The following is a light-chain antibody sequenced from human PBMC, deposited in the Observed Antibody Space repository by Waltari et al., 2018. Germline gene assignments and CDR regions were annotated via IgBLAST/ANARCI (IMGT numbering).Light chain of an antibody. Sequence: DIVMTQSPDSLAVSLGERATINCKSSQSVLYSSNNKNYLAWYQQKAGQPPKLLIYWAANREAGVPDRFSGSGSGTDFTLTISSLQAEDVAVYYCHQYYATPPDGKTFGQGTKVEIK. J-gene: IGKJ1*01. V-gene: IGKV4-1*01. CDR2: WAA. CDR1: QSVLYSSNNKNY. CDR3: HQYYATPPDGKT.